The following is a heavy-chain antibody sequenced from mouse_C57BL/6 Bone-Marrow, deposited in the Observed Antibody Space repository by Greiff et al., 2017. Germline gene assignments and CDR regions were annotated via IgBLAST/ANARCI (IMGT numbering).Heavy chain of an antibody. CDR3: ARGIYYGSSYDFFDY. Sequence: VQLQQPGAELVMPGASVKLSCKASGYTFTSSWMHWVKQRPGQGLEWIGEIDPSDSYTNYNQKFKGKSTLTVYKSSSTAYMQLSSLTSEDSAVYYCARGIYYGSSYDFFDYWGQGTTLTVSS. J-gene: IGHJ2*01. D-gene: IGHD1-1*01. V-gene: IGHV1-69*01. CDR1: GYTFTSSW. CDR2: IDPSDSYT.